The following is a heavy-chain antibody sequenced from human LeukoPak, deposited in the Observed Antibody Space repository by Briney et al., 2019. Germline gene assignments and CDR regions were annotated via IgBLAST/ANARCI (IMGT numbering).Heavy chain of an antibody. Sequence: ASVKVSCKASGYTFTGYYMHWVRQAPGQGLEWTGWINPNSGGTNYAQKFQGRVTMTRDTSISTAYMELSRLRSDDTAVYYCARDKSGNSGWYSYFDYWGQGTLVTVSS. CDR1: GYTFTGYY. CDR2: INPNSGGT. V-gene: IGHV1-2*02. CDR3: ARDKSGNSGWYSYFDY. D-gene: IGHD6-19*01. J-gene: IGHJ4*02.